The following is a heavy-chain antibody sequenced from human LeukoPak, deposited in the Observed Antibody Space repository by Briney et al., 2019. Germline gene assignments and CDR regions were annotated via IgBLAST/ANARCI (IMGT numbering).Heavy chain of an antibody. Sequence: GGSLRLSCAASGFTFSSYAMSWVRQAPGKGLEWVSAISGSGGSTYYADSMKGRFTISRDNSKNTLYLQMNSLRAEDTAVYYCAKDGGITIFGVVITHFDYWGQGTLVTVSS. CDR1: GFTFSSYA. CDR3: AKDGGITIFGVVITHFDY. V-gene: IGHV3-23*01. CDR2: ISGSGGST. D-gene: IGHD3-3*01. J-gene: IGHJ4*02.